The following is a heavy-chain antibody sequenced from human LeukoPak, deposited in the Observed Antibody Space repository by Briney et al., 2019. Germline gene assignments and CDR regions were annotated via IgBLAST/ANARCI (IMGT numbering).Heavy chain of an antibody. V-gene: IGHV3-21*01. CDR1: GFTFSSYS. Sequence: GGSLRLSCAASGFTFSSYSMNWARQAPGKGLEWVSSISSSSSYIYYADSVKGRFTISRDNAKNSLYLQMNSLRAEDTAVYYCARDPYYYGSGSYEGRFDYWGQGTLVTVSS. J-gene: IGHJ4*02. D-gene: IGHD3-10*01. CDR3: ARDPYYYGSGSYEGRFDY. CDR2: ISSSSSYI.